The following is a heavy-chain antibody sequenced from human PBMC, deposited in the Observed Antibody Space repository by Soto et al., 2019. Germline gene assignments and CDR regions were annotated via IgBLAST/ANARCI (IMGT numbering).Heavy chain of an antibody. Sequence: PGGSLRLSCAASGFTFSSYSMNWVRQAPGKGLEWVSSISSSSSYIYYADSVKGRFTISRDNAKNSLYLQMNSLRAEDTAVYYCARDRSGFWVAIFPDYWGQGTLVTASS. CDR1: GFTFSSYS. V-gene: IGHV3-21*01. CDR2: ISSSSSYI. D-gene: IGHD3-9*01. CDR3: ARDRSGFWVAIFPDY. J-gene: IGHJ4*02.